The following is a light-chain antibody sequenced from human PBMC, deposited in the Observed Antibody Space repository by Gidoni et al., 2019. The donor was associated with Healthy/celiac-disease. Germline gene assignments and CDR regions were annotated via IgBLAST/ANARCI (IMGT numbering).Light chain of an antibody. CDR3: QRSYSTPWT. Sequence: IQMTQSPSSLSASVGDRVTITCRASQSISSYLNWYQQTPGKAPKLLVYAASSLQSGVPSRLSGCGSGTDFTLTIRSLQPEDFATYYCQRSYSTPWTFGQGTKVEIK. V-gene: IGKV1-39*01. J-gene: IGKJ1*01. CDR2: AAS. CDR1: QSISSY.